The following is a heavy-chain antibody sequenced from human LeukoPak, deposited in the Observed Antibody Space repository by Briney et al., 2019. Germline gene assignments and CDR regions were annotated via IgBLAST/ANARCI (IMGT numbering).Heavy chain of an antibody. V-gene: IGHV3-64*01. J-gene: IGHJ5*02. CDR1: VFSFSCNA. Sequence: GGSLRLSCAASVFSFSCNAMHWVRQAPGKGLEYVAAVSSDGSSTYYANSVKGRFTISRDNSKNTLYLQMGSLRDEDMAVYYCARERLDGNWIDPWGQGTLVIVSS. D-gene: IGHD6-19*01. CDR3: ARERLDGNWIDP. CDR2: VSSDGSST.